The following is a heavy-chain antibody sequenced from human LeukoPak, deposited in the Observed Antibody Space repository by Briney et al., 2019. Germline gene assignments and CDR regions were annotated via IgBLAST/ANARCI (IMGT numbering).Heavy chain of an antibody. J-gene: IGHJ4*02. CDR3: AREDENYYGSGSYSSFDY. D-gene: IGHD3-10*01. Sequence: ASVKVSCKASGYTFTGYYMHWVRQAPGQGLEWMGWINPNSGGTNYAQKFQGRVTMTRDTSISTAYMELSRLRSDDTAVYYCAREDENYYGSGSYSSFDYWGQGTLVTVSS. CDR1: GYTFTGYY. V-gene: IGHV1-2*02. CDR2: INPNSGGT.